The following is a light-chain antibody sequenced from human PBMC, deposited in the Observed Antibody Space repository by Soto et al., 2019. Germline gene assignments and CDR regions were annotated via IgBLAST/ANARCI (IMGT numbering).Light chain of an antibody. Sequence: EILMTQSPATLSVSPGERATLSCRASQSVDSNLAWYQQKPGQAPRLLIYGASTRATGISARFSGSGSGTEFTLTISSLQSEDFAVYYCQQYGRSPFTFGPGTKVDIK. CDR1: QSVDSN. CDR2: GAS. CDR3: QQYGRSPFT. J-gene: IGKJ3*01. V-gene: IGKV3-15*01.